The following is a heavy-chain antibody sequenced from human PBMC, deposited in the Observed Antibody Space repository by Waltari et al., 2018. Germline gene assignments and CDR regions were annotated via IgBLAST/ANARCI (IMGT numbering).Heavy chain of an antibody. Sequence: EVQLVESGGGLVKPGGSLRLSCAASGFTFSSYSMNWVRQAPGKGLEWVSSIGSTGSYTHYADSVKGRFSISRDNAKNSLYLQMNSLRAEDTAVYYCARGGWGFYLDDWGQGTLVT. CDR1: GFTFSSYS. J-gene: IGHJ4*02. V-gene: IGHV3-21*01. CDR2: IGSTGSYT. D-gene: IGHD7-27*01. CDR3: ARGGWGFYLDD.